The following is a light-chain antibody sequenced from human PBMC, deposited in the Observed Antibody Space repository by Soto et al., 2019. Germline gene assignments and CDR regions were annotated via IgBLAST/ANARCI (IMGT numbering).Light chain of an antibody. Sequence: QSVLTQPPSVSGAPGQRVTISCTGSSSNIGAGYDVHWYQQLPGTAPKLLIYGNSNRPSGVPDRFSGSKSGTSASLAITGLQAEDEADYYCKSYDRSLSDYVFGTGTKVTVL. CDR2: GNS. CDR1: SSNIGAGYD. J-gene: IGLJ1*01. V-gene: IGLV1-40*01. CDR3: KSYDRSLSDYV.